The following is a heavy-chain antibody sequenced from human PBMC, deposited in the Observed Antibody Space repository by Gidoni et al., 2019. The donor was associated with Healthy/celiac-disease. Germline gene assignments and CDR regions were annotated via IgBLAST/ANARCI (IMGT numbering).Heavy chain of an antibody. CDR2: ISSSSSYI. CDR1: GFTFSSYS. V-gene: IGHV3-21*01. D-gene: IGHD3-10*01. Sequence: EVQLVESGGGLVKPGGSLRLSCAASGFTFSSYSMNWVRQAPGKGLEWVSSISSSSSYIYYADSVKGRFTISRDNAKNSLYLQMNSLRAEDTAVYYCYGFRGVIGVEVDYWGQGTLVTVSS. CDR3: YGFRGVIGVEVDY. J-gene: IGHJ4*02.